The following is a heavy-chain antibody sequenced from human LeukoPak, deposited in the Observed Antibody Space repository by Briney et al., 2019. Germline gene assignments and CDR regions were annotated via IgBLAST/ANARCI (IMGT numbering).Heavy chain of an antibody. CDR3: ARGTVTTLFDY. V-gene: IGHV4-4*07. J-gene: IGHJ4*02. CDR2: LYTSGST. D-gene: IGHD4-17*01. CDR1: GGSISYYY. Sequence: SETLSLTCFVTGGSISYYYWSWIRQPAGKGLEWIGRLYTSGSTDYNPSLKSRVTMSVDTSKNQFSLKLRSVTAADTAVFYCARGTVTTLFDYWGQGTLVTVSS.